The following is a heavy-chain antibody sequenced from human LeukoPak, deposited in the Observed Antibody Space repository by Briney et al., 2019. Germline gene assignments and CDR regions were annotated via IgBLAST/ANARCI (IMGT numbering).Heavy chain of an antibody. D-gene: IGHD6-13*01. J-gene: IGHJ4*02. Sequence: PSETLSLTCAVYGGSFSGYYWSWIRQPPGKGLEWIGEINHSGSTNYNPSLKSRVTISVDTSKNQFSLKLSSVTAADTAVYYCARLAAAGTLFDYWGQGTLVTVSS. V-gene: IGHV4-34*01. CDR3: ARLAAAGTLFDY. CDR2: INHSGST. CDR1: GGSFSGYY.